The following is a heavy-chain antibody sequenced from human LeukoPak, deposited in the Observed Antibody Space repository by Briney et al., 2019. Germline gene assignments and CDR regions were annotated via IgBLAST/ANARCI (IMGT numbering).Heavy chain of an antibody. J-gene: IGHJ4*02. CDR2: ISGSGGST. V-gene: IGHV3-23*01. CDR3: ANGGIVVVPAEVEASNPDY. D-gene: IGHD2-2*01. Sequence: TGGSLRLSCAASGFTFSSYAMSWVRQAPGKGLEWVSAISGSGGSTYYADSVKGRFTISRDNSKNTLYLQMNSLRAEDTAVYYCANGGIVVVPAEVEASNPDYWGQGTLVTVSS. CDR1: GFTFSSYA.